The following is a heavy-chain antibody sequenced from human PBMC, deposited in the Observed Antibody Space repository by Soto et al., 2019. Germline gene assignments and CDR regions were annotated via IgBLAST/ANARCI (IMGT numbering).Heavy chain of an antibody. CDR2: IYYSGSA. Sequence: PSETLSLTCIVSVGSISSYYWSWIRQPPGKRLEWIGFIYYSGSANYNPSLKSRVTISVDTSRNMFSLKLTSVTAADTAVYFCARASSSTDSGFDSWGQGTMVTVSS. J-gene: IGHJ4*02. V-gene: IGHV4-59*01. CDR1: VGSISSYY. D-gene: IGHD1-1*01. CDR3: ARASSSTDSGFDS.